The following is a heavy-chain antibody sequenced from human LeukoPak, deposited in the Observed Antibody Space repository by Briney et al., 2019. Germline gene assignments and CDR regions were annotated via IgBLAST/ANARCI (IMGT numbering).Heavy chain of an antibody. D-gene: IGHD6-19*01. J-gene: IGHJ4*02. CDR1: GGSFSGYY. CDR2: IFYSGST. V-gene: IGHV4-59*01. CDR3: ARSSYRSGWPTFDY. Sequence: PSETLSLTCAVYGGSFSGYYWSWIRQPPGKGLEWIGYIFYSGSTNYNPSLKSRVTISVDTSKNQFSLKLTSVTAADTAVYYCARSSYRSGWPTFDYWGQGTLVTVSS.